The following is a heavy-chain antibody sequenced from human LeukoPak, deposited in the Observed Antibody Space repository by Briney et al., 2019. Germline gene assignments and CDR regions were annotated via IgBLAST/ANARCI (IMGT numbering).Heavy chain of an antibody. Sequence: GGSLRLSCAASGFTFSSYWMSWVRQAPGKGLEWVANIKQDGSEKYYVDSVKGRFTISRDNSKNTLYLQMNSLRAEDTAVYYCAKQDYSDAFDIWGQGTMATVSS. D-gene: IGHD2-15*01. CDR3: AKQDYSDAFDI. CDR2: IKQDGSEK. J-gene: IGHJ3*02. V-gene: IGHV3-7*03. CDR1: GFTFSSYW.